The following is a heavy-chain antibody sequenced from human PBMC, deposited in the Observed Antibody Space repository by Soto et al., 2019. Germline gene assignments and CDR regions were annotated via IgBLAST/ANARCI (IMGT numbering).Heavy chain of an antibody. D-gene: IGHD2-15*01. V-gene: IGHV1-46*03. CDR2: INPSGGST. CDR1: GYAFTSYH. CDR3: ARVYCSGAGCYSIDY. Sequence: QVQLVQSGAEVKKPGASVKVSCKASGYAFTSYHMHWVRQAPGQGLQWMGIINPSGGSTFYAQKLQGRVTMTRDTSTSTVYMDLSSLRSEDTAVYYCARVYCSGAGCYSIDYWGQGTLVTVSS. J-gene: IGHJ4*02.